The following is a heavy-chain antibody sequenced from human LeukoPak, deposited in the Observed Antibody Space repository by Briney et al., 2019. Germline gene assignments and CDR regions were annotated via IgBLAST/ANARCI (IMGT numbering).Heavy chain of an antibody. CDR2: IIPSGGST. J-gene: IGHJ4*02. Sequence: ASVKVSCKASGYTFTSYYMHWVRQALGQGLGWMGIIIPSGGSTSYAQKFQGRVTMTRDTSTSTVYMELSSLRSEDTAVYYCARDEYYYDSSGYYGYWGQGTLVTVSS. V-gene: IGHV1-46*01. CDR3: ARDEYYYDSSGYYGY. D-gene: IGHD3-22*01. CDR1: GYTFTSYY.